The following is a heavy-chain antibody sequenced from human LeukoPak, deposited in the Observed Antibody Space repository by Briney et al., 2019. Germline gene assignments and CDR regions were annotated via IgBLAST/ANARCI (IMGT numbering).Heavy chain of an antibody. D-gene: IGHD3-10*01. CDR1: GYTFTGYG. CDR2: ISAYNGNT. CDR3: ATLWFGEFVFDY. J-gene: IGHJ4*02. V-gene: IGHV1-18*01. Sequence: AASVKVSCKASGYTFTGYGISWVRQAPGQGLEWMGWISAYNGNTNYAQKLQGRVTMTTDTSTSTAYMELRSLRSDDTAVYYCATLWFGEFVFDYWGQGTLVTVSS.